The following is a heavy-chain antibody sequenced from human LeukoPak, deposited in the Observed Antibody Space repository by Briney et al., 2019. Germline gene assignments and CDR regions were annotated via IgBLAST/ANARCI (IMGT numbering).Heavy chain of an antibody. CDR2: IYYSGST. V-gene: IGHV4-59*12. CDR3: ALTYYDFWSGYPNWFDP. D-gene: IGHD3-3*01. CDR1: GGSISSYY. Sequence: SETLSLTCTVSGGSISSYYWSWIRQPPGKGLEWIGYIYYSGSTNYNPSLKSRVTISVDTSKNQFSLKLSSVTAADTAVYYCALTYYDFWSGYPNWFDPWGQGTLVTVSS. J-gene: IGHJ5*02.